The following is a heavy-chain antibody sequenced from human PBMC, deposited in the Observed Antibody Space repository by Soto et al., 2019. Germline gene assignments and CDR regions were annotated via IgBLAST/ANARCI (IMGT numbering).Heavy chain of an antibody. CDR3: ARDRREVVGNDAFDF. J-gene: IGHJ3*01. CDR2: LTPIFDAP. CDR1: GGPFSGHT. V-gene: IGHV1-69*12. Sequence: HVQLVQSGAAVKKPGSSVKVSCKSSGGPFSGHTMNWVRQAHGQGLEWMGGLTPIFDAPIYAQNFRGRVTITADEPASTAYMELSSLTSEDTAVYYCARDRREVVGNDAFDFWGQGTMVTVSS. D-gene: IGHD2-15*01.